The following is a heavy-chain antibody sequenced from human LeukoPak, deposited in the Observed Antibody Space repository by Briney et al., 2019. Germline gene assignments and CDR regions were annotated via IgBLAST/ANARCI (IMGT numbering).Heavy chain of an antibody. D-gene: IGHD3-16*01. CDR3: ARGRGWVDH. J-gene: IGHJ4*02. CDR1: GFTFTAYA. Sequence: GGSLRLSCAASGFTFTAYAMSWFRQTPGKGLEWVGNIHQDGSVTNYVDAVKGRFTISRDNARNSVFLQLNSLRAEDTALYYCARGRGWVDHWGQGTLVTVSS. CDR2: IHQDGSVT. V-gene: IGHV3-7*01.